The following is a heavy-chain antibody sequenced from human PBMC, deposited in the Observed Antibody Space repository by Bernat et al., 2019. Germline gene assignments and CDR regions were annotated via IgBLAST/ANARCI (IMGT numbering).Heavy chain of an antibody. CDR3: ARRESVVVVAATAGSVDY. CDR1: GYTFTSYY. V-gene: IGHV1-46*01. Sequence: QVQLVQSGAEVKKPGASVKVSCKASGYTFTSYYMHWVRQAPGQGLEWMGIINPSGGSTSYAQKFQGRVTMTRDTSTSTVYMELSSLRSEDTAVYYCARRESVVVVAATAGSVDYWGQGTLVTVSS. D-gene: IGHD2-15*01. J-gene: IGHJ4*02. CDR2: INPSGGST.